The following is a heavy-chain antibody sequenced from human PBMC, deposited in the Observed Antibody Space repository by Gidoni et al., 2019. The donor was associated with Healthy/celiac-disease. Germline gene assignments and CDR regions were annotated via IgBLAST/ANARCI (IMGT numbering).Heavy chain of an antibody. CDR1: GFTFSSYD. J-gene: IGHJ4*02. D-gene: IGHD6-13*01. CDR2: IGTAGET. V-gene: IGHV3-13*04. CDR3: ARAGIAAAGSFDY. Sequence: EVQLVESEGGLVQPVGSLILSCAASGFTFSSYDMHWVRQATGKGLEWVSAIGTAGETYYPGSVKGRLTISRENAKNSLYLQMNSLRAGDTAVYYCARAGIAAAGSFDYWGQGTLVTVSS.